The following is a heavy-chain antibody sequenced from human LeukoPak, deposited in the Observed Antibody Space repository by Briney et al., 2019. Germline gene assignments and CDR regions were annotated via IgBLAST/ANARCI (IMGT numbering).Heavy chain of an antibody. J-gene: IGHJ4*02. CDR2: INPNSGGT. CDR1: GYTFTGYY. Sequence: GASVKVSCKASGYTFTGYYMHWVRQAPGQGLEWMGRINPNSGGTNYAQKFQGRVTMTRDTSTSTAYMELSRLRSDDTAVYYCARSRIRQPVGAAGYWGQGTLVTVSS. CDR3: ARSRIRQPVGAAGY. D-gene: IGHD1-26*01. V-gene: IGHV1-2*06.